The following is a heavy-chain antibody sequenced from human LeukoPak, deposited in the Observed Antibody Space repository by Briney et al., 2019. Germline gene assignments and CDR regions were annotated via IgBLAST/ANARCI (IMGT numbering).Heavy chain of an antibody. CDR3: ARASRSRTADFDY. CDR2: IGTAGDT. D-gene: IGHD1-1*01. CDR1: GFTFSSYD. Sequence: GGSLRLPCAASGFTFSSYDMHWVCQVTGKGLEWVSGIGTAGDTYHLDSVKGRFTISRENAKNSLYLQMNSLRAGDTAVYYCARASRSRTADFDYWGQGTLVTVSS. V-gene: IGHV3-13*01. J-gene: IGHJ4*02.